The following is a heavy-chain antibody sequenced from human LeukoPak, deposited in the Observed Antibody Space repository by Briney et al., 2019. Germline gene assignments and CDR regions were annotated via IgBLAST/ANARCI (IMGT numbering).Heavy chain of an antibody. J-gene: IGHJ5*02. CDR2: IYYSGST. V-gene: IGHV4-39*01. CDR3: ARQDSSGWYLYWFDP. D-gene: IGHD6-19*01. Sequence: PSETLSLTCTVSGGSISSSSYYWGWIRQPPGKGLEWIGSIYYSGSTYYNPSLKSRVTISVDTSKNQFSLKLSSVTAADTAVYYCARQDSSGWYLYWFDPWGQATLVTVSS. CDR1: GGSISSSSYY.